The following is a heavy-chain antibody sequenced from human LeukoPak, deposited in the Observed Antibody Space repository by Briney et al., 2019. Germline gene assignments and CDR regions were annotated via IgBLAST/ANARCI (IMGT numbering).Heavy chain of an antibody. V-gene: IGHV4-30-4*08. J-gene: IGHJ3*02. D-gene: IGHD3-22*01. CDR3: ARDSYYYDSSGYHPDAFDI. Sequence: PSQTLSLTCTVSGGSISSGDYYWSWIRQPPGKGLEWIGYIYYSGSTYYNPSLKSRVTISVDTSKNQFSLKLSSVTAADTAVYYCARDSYYYDSSGYHPDAFDIWGQGTMVTVSS. CDR1: GGSISSGDYY. CDR2: IYYSGST.